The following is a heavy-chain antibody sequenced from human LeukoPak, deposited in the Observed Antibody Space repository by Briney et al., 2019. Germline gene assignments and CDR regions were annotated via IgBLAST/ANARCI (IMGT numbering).Heavy chain of an antibody. CDR1: GYTFTSYD. CDR3: ARDTIVVVPAAKPYYYYGMDV. Sequence: GASVKVSCKASGYTFTSYDINWVRQATGQGLEWMGWMNPNSGGTNYAQKFQGRVTMTRDTSISTAYMELSRLRSDDTAVYYCARDTIVVVPAAKPYYYYGMDVWGQGTTVTVSS. J-gene: IGHJ6*02. D-gene: IGHD2-2*02. CDR2: MNPNSGGT. V-gene: IGHV1-2*02.